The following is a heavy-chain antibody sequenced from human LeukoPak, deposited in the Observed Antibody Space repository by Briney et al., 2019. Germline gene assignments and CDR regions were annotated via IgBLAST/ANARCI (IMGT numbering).Heavy chain of an antibody. CDR1: GGSISGSNYY. Sequence: SETLSLTCTVSGGSISGSNYYWAWVRQPPGRGLEWVGSGFYSGSAYSNPSLKSRVTISVDTSRNQFSLNLSSVTAADTAVYYCARLRGAMTPVTSDFDYWGQGTLVTVSS. CDR2: GFYSGSA. J-gene: IGHJ4*02. V-gene: IGHV4-39*01. CDR3: ARLRGAMTPVTSDFDY. D-gene: IGHD4-17*01.